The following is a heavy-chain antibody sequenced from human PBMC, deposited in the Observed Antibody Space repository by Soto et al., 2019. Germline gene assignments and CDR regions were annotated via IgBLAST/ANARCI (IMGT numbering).Heavy chain of an antibody. D-gene: IGHD1-1*01. J-gene: IGHJ3*02. Sequence: VQLVESGGGLVKPGGSLRLSCAASGFTFSDYYMSWIRQAPGKGLEWVSAISGSGGSTYYADSVKGRFTISRDNSKNTLYLQMNSLRAEDTAVYYCAKDSERGPPFDIWGQGTMVTVSS. CDR1: GFTFSDYY. CDR3: AKDSERGPPFDI. V-gene: IGHV3-23*04. CDR2: ISGSGGST.